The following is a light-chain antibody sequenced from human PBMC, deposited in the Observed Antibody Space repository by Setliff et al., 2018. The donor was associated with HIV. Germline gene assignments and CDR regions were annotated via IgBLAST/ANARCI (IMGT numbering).Light chain of an antibody. CDR3: SSYTTTSTVV. CDR2: EVI. CDR1: TSDIGKFNL. V-gene: IGLV2-14*02. J-gene: IGLJ2*01. Sequence: QSALAQPASVSGSPGQSITISCNGSTSDIGKFNLVSWYQLQPGKAPKLIIYEVIKRPSGISNRFSGSKSDNTASLTISGLQAEDEADYHCSSYTTTSTVVFGGGTKGTVL.